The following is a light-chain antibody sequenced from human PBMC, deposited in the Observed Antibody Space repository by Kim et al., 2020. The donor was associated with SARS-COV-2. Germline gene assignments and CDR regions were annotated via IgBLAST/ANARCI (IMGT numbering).Light chain of an antibody. V-gene: IGLV3-19*01. CDR2: GKN. Sequence: SSELTQDPAVSVALGQTVRITCQGDSPRSYYASWYQQKPGQAPVLVIYGKNNRPSGIPDRFSGSSSGNTASLTITGAQAEDEADYYCKSRDSSGKVVFGGGTQLTVL. CDR3: KSRDSSGKVV. CDR1: SPRSYY. J-gene: IGLJ2*01.